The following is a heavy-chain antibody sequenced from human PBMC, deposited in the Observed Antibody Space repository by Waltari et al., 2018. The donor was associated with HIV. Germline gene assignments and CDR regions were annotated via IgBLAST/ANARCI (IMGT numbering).Heavy chain of an antibody. CDR2: IAWDNDK. D-gene: IGHD2-8*01. Sequence: QVTLKESGPALVKPTQTLTLTCTFSGFSLSTRGMRVSWIRQPPGKALEWLARIAWDNDKLYSTSLKTRLTSSKDTSKSQVVLRMTNMDPVDTSTYYCARIARDCTNGVCAYYFDYWGQGTLVTVSS. CDR1: GFSLSTRGMR. J-gene: IGHJ4*02. V-gene: IGHV2-70*04. CDR3: ARIARDCTNGVCAYYFDY.